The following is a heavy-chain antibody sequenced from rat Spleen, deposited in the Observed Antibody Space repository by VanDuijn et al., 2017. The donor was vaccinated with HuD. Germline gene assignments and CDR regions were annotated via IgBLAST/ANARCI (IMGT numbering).Heavy chain of an antibody. J-gene: IGHJ3*01. CDR1: GFTFSNYD. D-gene: IGHD3-8*01. V-gene: IGHV5-27*01. CDR2: ISPSGDNT. Sequence: EVQLVESGGGLVQPGRSLKLSCAASGFTFSNYDMAWVRQAPTKGLEWVTSISPSGDNTYYRDSVKGRFTISRDNANSTLYLQMDSLRSEDTATYYCTTDLANNPVASWGQGTLVTVSS. CDR3: TTDLANNPVAS.